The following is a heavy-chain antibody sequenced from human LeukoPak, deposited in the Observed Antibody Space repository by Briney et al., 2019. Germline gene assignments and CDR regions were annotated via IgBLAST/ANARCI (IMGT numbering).Heavy chain of an antibody. D-gene: IGHD3-22*01. CDR2: ISGSGGST. J-gene: IGHJ4*02. CDR3: AKDQYDSSGYSDY. Sequence: GGSLRLSCAASGFTFSSYAMSWVRQAPGKGLEWVSAISGSGGSTYYADSVKGRFTTSRDNSKNTLYLQMNSLRAEDTAVYYCAKDQYDSSGYSDYWGQGTLVTVSS. CDR1: GFTFSSYA. V-gene: IGHV3-23*01.